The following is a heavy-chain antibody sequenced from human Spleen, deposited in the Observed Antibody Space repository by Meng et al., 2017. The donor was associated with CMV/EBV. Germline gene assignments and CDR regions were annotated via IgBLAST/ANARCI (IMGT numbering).Heavy chain of an antibody. CDR1: GFTFSSYS. CDR2: ISSSSSYI. D-gene: IGHD6-6*01. CDR3: ARWVAARRYFDY. V-gene: IGHV3-21*01. J-gene: IGHJ4*02. Sequence: GESLKISCAASGFTFSSYSMNWVRQAPGKGLEWVSSISSSSSYIYYADSVKGRFTISRDNAKNSLYLQMNSLRAEDTAVYYCARWVAARRYFDYWGQETLVTVSS.